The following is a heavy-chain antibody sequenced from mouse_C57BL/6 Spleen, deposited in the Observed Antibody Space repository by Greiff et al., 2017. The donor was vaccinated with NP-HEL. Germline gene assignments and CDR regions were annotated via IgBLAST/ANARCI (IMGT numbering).Heavy chain of an antibody. CDR2: IYPGDGDT. D-gene: IGHD1-1*01. V-gene: IGHV1-82*01. CDR3: ARGNITTVVAPFDY. J-gene: IGHJ2*01. CDR1: GYAFSSSW. Sequence: VKLQQSGPELVKPGASVKISCKASGYAFSSSWMNWVKQRPGKGLEWIGRIYPGDGDTNYNGKFKGKATLTADKSSSTAYMQLSSLTSEDSAVYFCARGNITTVVAPFDYWGQGTTLTVSS.